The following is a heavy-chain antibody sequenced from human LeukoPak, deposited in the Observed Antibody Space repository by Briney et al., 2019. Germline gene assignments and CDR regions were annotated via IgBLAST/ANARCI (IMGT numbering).Heavy chain of an antibody. Sequence: SETLSLTCTVYGGSFSGYYWTWIRQPPGKGLEWIGEIVQSRRTNYSPSLESRLTLSVDTSKNQFSLKLSSVTAADTAVYYCARGSVLMGYASFDYWGQGALVTVSS. D-gene: IGHD2-8*01. CDR2: IVQSRRT. CDR3: ARGSVLMGYASFDY. CDR1: GGSFSGYY. V-gene: IGHV4-34*12. J-gene: IGHJ4*02.